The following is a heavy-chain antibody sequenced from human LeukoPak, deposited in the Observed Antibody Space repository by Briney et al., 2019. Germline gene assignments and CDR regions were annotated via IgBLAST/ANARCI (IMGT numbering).Heavy chain of an antibody. CDR1: GVTFSRNA. Sequence: PGGSLRLSCAASGVTFSRNAMSWVRQAPGKGLEWVSSISGNGGSTYYADSVKGRFTISRDKSKNTLYLQMNSLGAEDTAVYYCANQGDSGSYYNVAFGAFDVWGQGTMVIVFS. D-gene: IGHD3-10*01. CDR2: ISGNGGST. J-gene: IGHJ3*01. V-gene: IGHV3-23*01. CDR3: ANQGDSGSYYNVAFGAFDV.